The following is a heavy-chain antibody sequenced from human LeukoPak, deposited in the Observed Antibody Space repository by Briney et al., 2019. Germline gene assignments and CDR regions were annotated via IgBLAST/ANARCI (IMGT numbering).Heavy chain of an antibody. J-gene: IGHJ3*02. D-gene: IGHD6-25*01. CDR2: IYNSGST. Sequence: PSETLSLTCTVSGGSISSYYWSWIRQPPGKGLECIGYIYNSGSTNYNPSLKSRVSISVVTSKNQFSLKLSSVTAADTAVYYCARSAIDAFDIWGQGTTVTVSS. CDR1: GGSISSYY. V-gene: IGHV4-59*08. CDR3: ARSAIDAFDI.